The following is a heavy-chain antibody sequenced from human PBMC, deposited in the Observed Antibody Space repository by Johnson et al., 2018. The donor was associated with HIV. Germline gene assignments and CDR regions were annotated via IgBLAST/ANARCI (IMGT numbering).Heavy chain of an antibody. V-gene: IGHV3-30*04. Sequence: VQLVESGGGVVQPGRSLRLSCAASGFTFSSYAMHWVRQAPGKGLEWVAVISYHGGNKYYADSVTRRFTIARDNSKNTRYLQMNSLRAEDTAVYYCAKRMGQLVQLDAFDIWGQGTMVTVSS. CDR1: GFTFSSYA. J-gene: IGHJ3*02. CDR2: ISYHGGNK. D-gene: IGHD6-6*01. CDR3: AKRMGQLVQLDAFDI.